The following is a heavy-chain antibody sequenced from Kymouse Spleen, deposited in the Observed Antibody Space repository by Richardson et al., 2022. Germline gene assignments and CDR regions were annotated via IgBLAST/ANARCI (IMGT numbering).Heavy chain of an antibody. Sequence: EVQLVESGGGLVQPGRSLRLSCAASGFTFDDYAMHWVRQAPGKGLEWVSGISWNSGSIGYADSVKGRFTISRDNAKNSLYLQMNSLRAEDTALYYCAKDMAGPRDYYYYGMDVWGQGTTVTVSS. CDR1: GFTFDDYA. CDR3: AKDMAGPRDYYYYGMDV. V-gene: IGHV3-9*01. J-gene: IGHJ6*02. D-gene: IGHD6-19*01. CDR2: ISWNSGSI.